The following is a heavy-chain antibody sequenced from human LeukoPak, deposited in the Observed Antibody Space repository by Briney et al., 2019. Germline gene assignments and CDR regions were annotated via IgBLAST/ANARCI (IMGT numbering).Heavy chain of an antibody. Sequence: WASVKVSCKASGYTFTGYYMHWVRQAPGQGPEWMGWSSPYNGGTRYARKFRGRVTMTTDTSTTTAYMELTSLESDDSAVYYCAREWRDCDGGCVTGHFDFWGQGTRVTVSS. V-gene: IGHV1-18*04. CDR2: SSPYNGGT. CDR1: GYTFTGYY. J-gene: IGHJ4*02. D-gene: IGHD2-21*01. CDR3: AREWRDCDGGCVTGHFDF.